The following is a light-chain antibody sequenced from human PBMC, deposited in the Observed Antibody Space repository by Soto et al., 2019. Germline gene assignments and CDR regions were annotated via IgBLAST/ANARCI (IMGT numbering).Light chain of an antibody. CDR1: QSIARF. V-gene: IGKV1-39*01. CDR2: GAS. Sequence: DLQMTQSPSSLSAAVGDRVTITCRASQSIARFLNWYQQKPGEVPKLLIFGASYLRSGVPSRFSGSGSGTHFALTITSLQPEDFATYFCQQSHIAPYTCGQGTNL. CDR3: QQSHIAPYT. J-gene: IGKJ2*01.